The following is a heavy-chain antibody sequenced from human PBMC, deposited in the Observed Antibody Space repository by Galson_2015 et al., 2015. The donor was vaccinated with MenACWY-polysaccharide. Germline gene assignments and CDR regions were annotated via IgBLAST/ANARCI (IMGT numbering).Heavy chain of an antibody. J-gene: IGHJ4*02. CDR3: ARGFYDSSGYPEPFDF. Sequence: ETLSLTCTVSGDSISSYYWNWIRQPPGKGLEWIGYIYYSGSTNYNPSLKSRVTLSVDTSKNQFSLKLSSVTAADTAIYFCARGFYDSSGYPEPFDFWGQGTLVTVSS. V-gene: IGHV4-59*01. CDR2: IYYSGST. D-gene: IGHD3-22*01. CDR1: GDSISSYY.